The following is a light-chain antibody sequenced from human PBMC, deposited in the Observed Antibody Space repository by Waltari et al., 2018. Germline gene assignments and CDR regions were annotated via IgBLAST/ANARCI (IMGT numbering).Light chain of an antibody. Sequence: QSALTQPASVSGSPGQSITISCTGSSSDVGGYNYVSWFQQHPGKAPKLRIYEVSNRPSGVSDRFSGSKSGNTASLTISGLQPEDEADYYCSSYTSSTTVVFGGGTKLTVL. CDR2: EVS. V-gene: IGLV2-14*01. J-gene: IGLJ2*01. CDR3: SSYTSSTTVV. CDR1: SSDVGGYNY.